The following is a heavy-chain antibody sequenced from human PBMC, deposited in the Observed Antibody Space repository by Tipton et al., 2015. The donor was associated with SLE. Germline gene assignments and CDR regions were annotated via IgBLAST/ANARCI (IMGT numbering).Heavy chain of an antibody. CDR2: IYTSGST. V-gene: IGHV4-4*09. CDR1: GGSFSSYY. Sequence: TLSLTCAVYGGSFSSYYWSWIRQPAGKGLEWIGYIYTSGSTNYNPSLKSRVTISVDTSKNQFSLKLSSVTAADTAVYYCARQEIDYSSSRAFDYWGQGTLVTVSS. CDR3: ARQEIDYSSSRAFDY. J-gene: IGHJ4*02. D-gene: IGHD6-13*01.